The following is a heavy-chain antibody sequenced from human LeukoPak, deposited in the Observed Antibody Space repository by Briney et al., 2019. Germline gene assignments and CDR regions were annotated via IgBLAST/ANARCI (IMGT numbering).Heavy chain of an antibody. V-gene: IGHV5-51*01. J-gene: IGHJ3*02. CDR3: ARRDSSGWYDGAFDI. D-gene: IGHD6-19*01. CDR2: IYPGDSDT. CDR1: GYSFTSYW. Sequence: GEPLKISCKGSGYSFTSYWIGWVRQMPGKGLEWMGIIYPGDSDTRYSPSFQGQVTISADKSISTAYLQWSSLKASDTAMYYCARRDSSGWYDGAFDIWGQGTMVTVSS.